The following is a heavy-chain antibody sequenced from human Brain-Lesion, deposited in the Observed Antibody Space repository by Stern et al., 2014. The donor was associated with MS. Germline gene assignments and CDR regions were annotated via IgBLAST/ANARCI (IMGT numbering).Heavy chain of an antibody. J-gene: IGHJ4*02. CDR3: ATLSPGAGGNYYRHFDY. CDR2: FDPEDGET. Sequence: VQLVESGAEVKKPGASVKVYCKVSGYTLTELSMHWVRQAPRKGLEWMGGFDPEDGETIYAQKFQGRVPMTEDTSTDTAYMELSSLRSEDTAVYYCATLSPGAGGNYYRHFDYWGQGTLVTVSS. CDR1: GYTLTELS. D-gene: IGHD1-26*01. V-gene: IGHV1-24*01.